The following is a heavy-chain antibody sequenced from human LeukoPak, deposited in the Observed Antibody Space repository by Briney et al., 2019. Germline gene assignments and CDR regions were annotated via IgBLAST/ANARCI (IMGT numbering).Heavy chain of an antibody. CDR2: IYYGGST. CDR1: GGSINSTSYY. CDR3: ARVRYSDSSVLTRKRSYYFDY. Sequence: SETLSLTCTVSGGSINSTSYYWGWIRQPPGKGLEWVGSIYYGGSTYYNPSLKSRVTILVDVDTSKNQFSLKLSSVTAADTAVYYCARVRYSDSSVLTRKRSYYFDYWGQGTLVTVSS. V-gene: IGHV4-39*07. D-gene: IGHD3-22*01. J-gene: IGHJ4*02.